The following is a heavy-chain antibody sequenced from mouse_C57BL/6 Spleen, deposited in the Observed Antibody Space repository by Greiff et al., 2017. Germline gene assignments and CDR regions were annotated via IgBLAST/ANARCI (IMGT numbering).Heavy chain of an antibody. CDR2: INPNNGGT. CDR1: GYTFTDYN. V-gene: IGHV1-18*01. CDR3: ARGGYYYDSSGAWIGY. J-gene: IGHJ3*01. D-gene: IGHD1-1*01. Sequence: VQLQQSGPELVKPGASVKIPCKASGYTFTDYNMDWVKQSHGKSLEWIGDINPNNGGTIYNQKFKGKATLTVDKSSSTAYMELRSLTSEDTAVYYCARGGYYYDSSGAWIGYWGQGTLVTVSA.